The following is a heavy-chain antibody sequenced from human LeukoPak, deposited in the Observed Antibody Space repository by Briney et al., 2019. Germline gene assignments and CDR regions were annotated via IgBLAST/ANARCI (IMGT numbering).Heavy chain of an antibody. CDR3: ARDHGSSGYYLDAFDI. J-gene: IGHJ3*02. D-gene: IGHD3-22*01. V-gene: IGHV3-33*01. CDR1: GFTFSSYG. CDR2: IWDDGSNK. Sequence: GGSLRLSCAASGFTFSSYGMHWVRQAPGKGLEWVAVIWDDGSNKYHADPVKGRFSISRDNSKNTLYLQMNSLRADDTAVYYCARDHGSSGYYLDAFDIWGQGTMVTVSS.